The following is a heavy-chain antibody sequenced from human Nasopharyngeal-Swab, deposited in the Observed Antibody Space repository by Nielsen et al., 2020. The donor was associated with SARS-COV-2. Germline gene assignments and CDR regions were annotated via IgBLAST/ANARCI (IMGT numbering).Heavy chain of an antibody. V-gene: IGHV3-23*01. CDR1: GYTFSSYA. Sequence: GESLKISCAASGYTFSSYAMNLVRQAPGKGLEWVSTSASDDNTFYADSVKGRFTISRDKSKSTVHLQMNSLRAEDTAVYFCAKVRFSMYFFDMDVWGQGTTVTVSS. CDR2: SASDDNT. J-gene: IGHJ6*03. CDR3: AKVRFSMYFFDMDV. D-gene: IGHD3-3*01.